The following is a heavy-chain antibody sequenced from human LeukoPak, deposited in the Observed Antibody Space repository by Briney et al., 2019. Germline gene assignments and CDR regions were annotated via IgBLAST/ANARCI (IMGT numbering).Heavy chain of an antibody. CDR2: IYYSGST. V-gene: IGHV4-39*07. D-gene: IGHD6-13*01. CDR1: GGSISSSSYY. Sequence: PSETLSLTCTVSGGSISSSSYYWGWIRQPPGKGLEWIGSIYYSGSTYYNPSLKSRVTISVDTSKNQFSLKLSSVTAADTAVYYCAREKHSSSWDGRDAFDIWGQGTMVTVSS. J-gene: IGHJ3*02. CDR3: AREKHSSSWDGRDAFDI.